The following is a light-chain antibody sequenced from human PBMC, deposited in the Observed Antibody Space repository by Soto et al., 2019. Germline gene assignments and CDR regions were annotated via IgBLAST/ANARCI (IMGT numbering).Light chain of an antibody. CDR1: QSVSTRY. CDR2: GAS. Sequence: ESMLTQSPGTLSLSPGERATLSCRASQSVSTRYLAWYQQKPGQAPRLLIYGASIRATGIPDRFSGSGSGTDFTLTISRLEHEDFAVYYCQRFGSAPPTFTFGQGTKLEI. J-gene: IGKJ2*01. V-gene: IGKV3-20*01. CDR3: QRFGSAPPTFT.